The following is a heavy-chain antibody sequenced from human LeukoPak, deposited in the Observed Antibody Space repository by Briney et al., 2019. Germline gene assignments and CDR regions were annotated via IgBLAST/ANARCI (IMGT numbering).Heavy chain of an antibody. CDR1: GFTFSSYG. V-gene: IGHV3-30*03. Sequence: GRSLRLSCAASGFTFSSYGMHWVRQAPGKGLEWVAVISYDGSNKYYADSVKGRFTISRDNSKNTLYLQMNSLRAEDTAVYYCASGQGGSGWGIFDYWGQGTLVTVSS. D-gene: IGHD6-19*01. CDR3: ASGQGGSGWGIFDY. J-gene: IGHJ4*02. CDR2: ISYDGSNK.